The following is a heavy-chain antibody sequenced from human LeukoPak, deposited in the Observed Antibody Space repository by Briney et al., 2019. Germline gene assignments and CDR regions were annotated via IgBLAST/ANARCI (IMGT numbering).Heavy chain of an antibody. J-gene: IGHJ4*02. CDR2: ITGSGSNA. CDR3: AKSMGGSSAYRFEY. D-gene: IGHD6-6*01. V-gene: IGHV3-23*01. Sequence: GGSLRLSCAASGFTFDSFAMNWVRQAPGKGLEWVSTITGSGSNAYYADSVKGRFTISRDNSKNTLYLQMNSLSSEDTAVYYCAKSMGGSSAYRFEYWGQGTLVTVSS. CDR1: GFTFDSFA.